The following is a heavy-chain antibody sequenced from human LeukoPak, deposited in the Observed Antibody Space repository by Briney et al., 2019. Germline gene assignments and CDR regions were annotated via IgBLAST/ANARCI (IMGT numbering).Heavy chain of an antibody. V-gene: IGHV4-59*01. CDR3: ARVPYYHDSSGYYYGYFDY. J-gene: IGHJ4*02. CDR1: GDSISTYY. Sequence: SETLSLTCTVSGDSISTYYWSWVRQPPGKGLEWIGYIYYGGNTNYNPSLKSRVTISVDTSKNQFSLKLSSVTAVDTAVYYCARVPYYHDSSGYYYGYFDYWGQGTLVTVSS. D-gene: IGHD3-22*01. CDR2: IYYGGNT.